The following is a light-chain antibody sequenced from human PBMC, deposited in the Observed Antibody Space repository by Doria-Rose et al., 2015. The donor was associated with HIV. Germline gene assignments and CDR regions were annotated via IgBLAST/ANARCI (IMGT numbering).Light chain of an antibody. CDR2: DAS. CDR1: QSVSSSY. V-gene: IGKV3-20*01. J-gene: IGKJ4*01. Sequence: EIVLPQSPGTLPLSPGERATLSCRASQSVSSSYFAWYQQKPDQAPRLLIYDASSRATGIPDRFSGSGSGTDFTLTISMTEPEDFAVYYCQQYGSSPLTFGGGTKVEIK. CDR3: QQYGSSPLT.